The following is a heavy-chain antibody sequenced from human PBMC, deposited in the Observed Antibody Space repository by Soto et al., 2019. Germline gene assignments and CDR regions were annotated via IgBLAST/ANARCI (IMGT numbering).Heavy chain of an antibody. CDR2: IVVGSGIT. CDR3: AADSQQVGYRTLYNYFYGMDV. Sequence: SVKVSCKASGFTLTDSAVQWVRQARGQRLEWIGWIVVGSGITNYAHKFQGIVTITWDLSTSTAYMELSSLRPEDTAVYYCAADSQQVGYRTLYNYFYGMDVWGQGTTVTVSS. J-gene: IGHJ6*02. CDR1: GFTLTDSA. V-gene: IGHV1-58*01. D-gene: IGHD5-18*01.